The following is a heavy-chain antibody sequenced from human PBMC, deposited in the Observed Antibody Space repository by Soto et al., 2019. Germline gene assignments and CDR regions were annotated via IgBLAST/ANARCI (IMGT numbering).Heavy chain of an antibody. CDR3: ERYRQYSHIWGGYENEGPYGMDV. V-gene: IGHV4-34*02. J-gene: IGHJ6*02. CDR2: INPSRGT. Sequence: QVQLQQWGAGLLKPSATLSLTCAVYGGSFSGYYWTWIRQAPGKGLEWIGEINPSRGTNYTSSLKSRVTLSLDTSQNQVALILYSGTVAATAVYYWERYRQYSHIWGGYENEGPYGMDVWGQGTKVTVPS. D-gene: IGHD3-3*02. CDR1: GGSFSGYY.